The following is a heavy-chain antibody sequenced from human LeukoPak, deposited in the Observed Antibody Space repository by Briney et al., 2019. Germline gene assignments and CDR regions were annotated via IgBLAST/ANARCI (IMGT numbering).Heavy chain of an antibody. V-gene: IGHV1-46*01. D-gene: IGHD2-15*01. CDR1: GYTFTSYY. Sequence: ASVRVSCKASGYTFTSYYMHWVRQAPGQGLEWMGIINPSGDSTSYAQKFQGRVTMTRDTSTSTVYMELSSLRSEDTAVYYCARDPTNPGGDIVVVVAAHGMDVWGQGTTVTVSS. CDR3: ARDPTNPGGDIVVVVAAHGMDV. CDR2: INPSGDST. J-gene: IGHJ6*02.